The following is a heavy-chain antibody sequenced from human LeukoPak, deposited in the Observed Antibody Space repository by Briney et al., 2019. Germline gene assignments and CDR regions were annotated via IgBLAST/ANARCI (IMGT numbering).Heavy chain of an antibody. CDR1: GFTFSSYG. CDR3: AKQNVRGTGGFDY. V-gene: IGHV3-21*01. CDR2: ISSSSTYT. D-gene: IGHD3-10*01. Sequence: GGSLRLSCAASGFTFSSYGMNWVRQAPGKGLEWVSSISSSSTYTYYADSVKGRFTISRDNAKNSLYLQMNSLRAEDTAVYYCAKQNVRGTGGFDYWGQGTLVTVSS. J-gene: IGHJ4*02.